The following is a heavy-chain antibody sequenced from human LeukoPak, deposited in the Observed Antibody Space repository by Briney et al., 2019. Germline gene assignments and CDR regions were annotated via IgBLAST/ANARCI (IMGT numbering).Heavy chain of an antibody. J-gene: IGHJ4*02. CDR3: ARSGYNWNDVIFFDY. CDR1: GFTFSGYT. Sequence: GGSLRLSCAASGFTFSGYTMKWVRQAPGKGLEWGSSISSSSSSIYYADSVKGRFTISRDNAKNSLYLQMNSLRAEDTAVYYCARSGYNWNDVIFFDYWGQGTLVTVSS. CDR2: ISSSSSSI. V-gene: IGHV3-21*01. D-gene: IGHD1-1*01.